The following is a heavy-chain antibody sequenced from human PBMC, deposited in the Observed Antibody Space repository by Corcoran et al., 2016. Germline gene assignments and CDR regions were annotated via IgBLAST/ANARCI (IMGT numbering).Heavy chain of an antibody. Sequence: QVQLVQSWAEVKKPGASVKVSCRASGYTFTSYYMHWVRQAPGQGLEWMGIINPSGGSTSYAQKFQGRVTMTRDTSTSTVYMALSSLRYSDTAGYYGARGRRTTVVTLDYWGQGTLVTVSS. CDR2: INPSGGST. CDR3: ARGRRTTVVTLDY. CDR1: GYTFTSYY. V-gene: IGHV1-46*01. J-gene: IGHJ4*02. D-gene: IGHD4-17*01.